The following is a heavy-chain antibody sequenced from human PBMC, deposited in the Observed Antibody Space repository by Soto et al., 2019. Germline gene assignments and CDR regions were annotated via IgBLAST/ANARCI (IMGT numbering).Heavy chain of an antibody. CDR2: ISWDGGST. J-gene: IGHJ4*02. D-gene: IGHD3-22*01. CDR3: AKALPLSDSSGYTIDY. Sequence: GGSLRLSCAASGFTFDDYTMHWVRQAPGKGLEWVSLISWDGGSTYYADSVKGRFTISRDNSKNSLYLQMNSLRTEDTALYYCAKALPLSDSSGYTIDYWGQGTLVTVSS. V-gene: IGHV3-43*01. CDR1: GFTFDDYT.